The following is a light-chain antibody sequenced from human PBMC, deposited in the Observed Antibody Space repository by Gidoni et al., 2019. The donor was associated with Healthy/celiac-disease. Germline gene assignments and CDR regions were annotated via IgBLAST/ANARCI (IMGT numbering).Light chain of an antibody. J-gene: IGKJ1*01. Sequence: EIVLTQSPGTRSLSPGERANLSCRASQSVSSSYLAWYQQKPGQAPRLLIYGASSRATGIPDRFSGSGSGTDFTLTISRLEPEDFAVYYCQQYGSSPWTFGQGTKVEIK. CDR3: QQYGSSPWT. CDR1: QSVSSSY. V-gene: IGKV3-20*01. CDR2: GAS.